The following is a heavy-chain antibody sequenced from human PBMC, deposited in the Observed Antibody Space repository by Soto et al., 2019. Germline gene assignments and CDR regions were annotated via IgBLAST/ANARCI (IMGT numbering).Heavy chain of an antibody. D-gene: IGHD6-6*01. V-gene: IGHV3-30*18. CDR2: ISYDGSNK. Sequence: GGSLRLSCAASGFTFSSYGMHWVRQAPGKGLEWVAVISYDGSNKYYADSVKGRFTISRDNSKNTLYLQMNSLRAEDTAVYYCAKDPKIYSSSPRYFDYWGQGTLVTVS. CDR1: GFTFSSYG. CDR3: AKDPKIYSSSPRYFDY. J-gene: IGHJ4*02.